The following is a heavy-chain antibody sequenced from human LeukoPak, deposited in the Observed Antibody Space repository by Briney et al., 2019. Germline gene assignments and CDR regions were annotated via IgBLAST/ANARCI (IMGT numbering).Heavy chain of an antibody. Sequence: SVTVSCKASGGTFSSYAISWVRQAPGQGLEWMGGIIPNLGTANYAQKFQGRVTITTDESPSTAYMELRSLRPEDTVVYYCARGGSSWYFDLWGRGTLVTVSS. CDR2: IIPNLGTA. CDR1: GGTFSSYA. J-gene: IGHJ2*01. CDR3: ARGGSSWYFDL. D-gene: IGHD6-13*01. V-gene: IGHV1-69*05.